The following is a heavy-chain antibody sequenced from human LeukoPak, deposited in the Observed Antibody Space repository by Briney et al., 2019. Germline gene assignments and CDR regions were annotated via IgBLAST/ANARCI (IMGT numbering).Heavy chain of an antibody. D-gene: IGHD3-3*01. Sequence: PGGSLRLSCVASGFTFSSYEMNWVRQAPGKGLEWLSYTSSSGTVKYYTDSVKGRFTISRDNAKNSLYLEMNSLRVEDTAVYYCARVGRVTVFGVSLTDFDYWGQGTLVTVSS. J-gene: IGHJ4*02. V-gene: IGHV3-48*03. CDR2: TSSSGTVK. CDR1: GFTFSSYE. CDR3: ARVGRVTVFGVSLTDFDY.